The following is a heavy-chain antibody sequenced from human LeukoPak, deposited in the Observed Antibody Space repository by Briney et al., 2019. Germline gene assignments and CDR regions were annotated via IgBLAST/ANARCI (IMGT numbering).Heavy chain of an antibody. Sequence: SETLSLTCTVSGGSVSSGSYYWSWIRQPPGKGLEWIGYIYYSGSTNYNPSLKSRVTISVDTSKNQFSLKLSSVTAADTAVYYCATSVVVVAATPKANWFDPWGQGTLVTVSS. CDR3: ATSVVVVAATPKANWFDP. CDR1: GGSVSSGSYY. J-gene: IGHJ5*02. CDR2: IYYSGST. D-gene: IGHD2-15*01. V-gene: IGHV4-61*01.